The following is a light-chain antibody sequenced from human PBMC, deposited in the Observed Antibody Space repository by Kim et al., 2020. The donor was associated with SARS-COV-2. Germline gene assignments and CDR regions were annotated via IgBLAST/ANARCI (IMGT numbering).Light chain of an antibody. J-gene: IGLJ3*02. V-gene: IGLV1-47*01. CDR1: TSNIGRDY. CDR2: RND. Sequence: GQRVTIYCSGSTSNIGRDYVYWYQQLPRTAPKLLICRNDQRPSGVPDRFSGSKSGTSASLAISGLRSEDEADYYCAGWDARLRGWVFGGGTQLTVL. CDR3: AGWDARLRGWV.